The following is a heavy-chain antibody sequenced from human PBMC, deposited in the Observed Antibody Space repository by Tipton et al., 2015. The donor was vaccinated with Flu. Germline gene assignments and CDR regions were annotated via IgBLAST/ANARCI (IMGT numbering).Heavy chain of an antibody. J-gene: IGHJ5*02. CDR3: ARIGGSGSLNREYNWFDP. Sequence: SLRLSCAASGFTFSTYAMSWVRQAPGTGLEWVSAISGSGGATYYADSVKGRFTISRDKSKNTLYLQINNLKAEDTAIYYCARIGGSGSLNREYNWFDPWGQGTLVNVSS. V-gene: IGHV3-23*01. CDR1: GFTFSTYA. CDR2: ISGSGGAT. D-gene: IGHD3-10*01.